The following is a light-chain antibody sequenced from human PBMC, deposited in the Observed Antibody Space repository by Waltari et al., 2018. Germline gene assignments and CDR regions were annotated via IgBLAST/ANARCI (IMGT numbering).Light chain of an antibody. J-gene: IGKJ1*01. V-gene: IGKV1-5*03. CDR3: QQYKSPPWT. CDR2: KAS. Sequence: DIQMTQSPSTLSAPVGDRVTITCRASQSIRSWLAWYQQKPGKAPKLLISKASTLESGVPSRFSGSGSGTEFTLTISSLQPGDFATYHCQQYKSPPWTFGQGTKVEIK. CDR1: QSIRSW.